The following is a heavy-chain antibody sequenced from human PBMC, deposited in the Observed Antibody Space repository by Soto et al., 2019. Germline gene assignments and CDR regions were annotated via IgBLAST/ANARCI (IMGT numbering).Heavy chain of an antibody. CDR2: INAHSGGT. Sequence: GASVKVSCKASGFSFTGYYIHWLRQAPGQVLEGMGWINAHSGGTEYAQKFQGRVTLTRDTSIATAYLTLTSLTSDDTALYYCAKDLTRQLAYWLDPWGQGTQVTVSS. V-gene: IGHV1-2*02. D-gene: IGHD6-6*01. CDR1: GFSFTGYY. J-gene: IGHJ5*02. CDR3: AKDLTRQLAYWLDP.